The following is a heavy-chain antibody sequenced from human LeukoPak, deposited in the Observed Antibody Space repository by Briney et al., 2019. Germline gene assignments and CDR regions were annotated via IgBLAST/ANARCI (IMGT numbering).Heavy chain of an antibody. D-gene: IGHD5-12*01. V-gene: IGHV1-69*05. J-gene: IGHJ6*02. CDR1: GGTFISYV. Sequence: ASVKVSCKASGGTFISYVISWVRQAAGQGREGMGGINPIFGTANYAQKLQGRVTITTDEATSKAYMELSGRRGEGTAVHYCASDVATIDPDFYYYYCMDVWGQGTTVTVSS. CDR3: ASDVATIDPDFYYYYCMDV. CDR2: INPIFGTA.